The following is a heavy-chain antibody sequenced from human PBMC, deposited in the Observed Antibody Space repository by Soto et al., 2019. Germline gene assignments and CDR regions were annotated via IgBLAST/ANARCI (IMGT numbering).Heavy chain of an antibody. D-gene: IGHD3-22*01. CDR2: IYHSGST. Sequence: SETLSLTCAVSGGSISSGGYSCNWIRQPPGKGLEWIGYIYHSGSTYYNPSLKSRVTISVDRSKNQFSLKLSSVTAADTAVYYCARGAPVVNDYWGQGTLVTVSS. J-gene: IGHJ4*02. CDR3: ARGAPVVNDY. CDR1: GGSISSGGYS. V-gene: IGHV4-30-2*01.